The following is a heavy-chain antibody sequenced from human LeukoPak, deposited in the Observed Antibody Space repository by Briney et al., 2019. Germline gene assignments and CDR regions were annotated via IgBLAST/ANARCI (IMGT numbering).Heavy chain of an antibody. CDR2: IYYSGST. J-gene: IGHJ4*02. CDR1: GGSISSGGYY. Sequence: SETLSLTCTVSGGSISSGGYYWSWIRQHPGKGLEWIGYIYYSGSTYYNPSLKSRVTISVDTSKNQFSLKLSSVTAADTAVYYCARGRVPPPDFWSGYYSRRWVAYFDYWGQGTLVTVSS. CDR3: ARGRVPPPDFWSGYYSRRWVAYFDY. V-gene: IGHV4-31*03. D-gene: IGHD3-3*01.